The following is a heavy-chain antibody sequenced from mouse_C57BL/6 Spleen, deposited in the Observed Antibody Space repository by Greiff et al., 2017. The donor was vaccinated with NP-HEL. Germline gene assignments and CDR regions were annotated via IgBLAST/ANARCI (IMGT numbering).Heavy chain of an antibody. CDR2: INPSTGGT. CDR1: GYSFTGYY. D-gene: IGHD2-5*01. V-gene: IGHV1-42*01. CDR3: ARSTAYYSSLDY. J-gene: IGHJ2*01. Sequence: VQLQQSGPELVKPGASVKISCKASGYSFTGYYMNWVKQSPEKSLEWIGEINPSTGGTTYNQKFKAKATLTVDKSSSTAYMQLKSLTSEDSAVYYCARSTAYYSSLDYWGQGTTLTVSS.